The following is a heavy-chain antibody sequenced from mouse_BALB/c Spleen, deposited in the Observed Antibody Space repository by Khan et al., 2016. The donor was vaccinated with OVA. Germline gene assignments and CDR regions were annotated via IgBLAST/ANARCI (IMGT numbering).Heavy chain of an antibody. D-gene: IGHD2-2*01. CDR1: GYSFTSYY. CDR2: INPNNGGT. CDR3: SRSGYGSFAY. J-gene: IGHJ3*01. Sequence: QVQLKQSGAELVTPGASVRLSCKASGYSFTSYYLYWVKQRPGQGLEWIGDINPNNGGTNFNEKFKSKATLTVDKSSSTAYIQLNSLTSVDSAVYYCSRSGYGSFAYWGQGTLVTVSA. V-gene: IGHV1-53*01.